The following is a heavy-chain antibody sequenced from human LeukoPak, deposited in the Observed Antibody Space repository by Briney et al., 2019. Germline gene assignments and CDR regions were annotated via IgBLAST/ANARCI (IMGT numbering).Heavy chain of an antibody. CDR3: ARASSGELLSGFAY. Sequence: SGGSLRLSCAASGFTFDDYGMSWVRQAPGKGLEWVSGINWNGGSTGYADSVKGRFTISRDNAKNSLYLQMNSLRAEDTALYYCARASSGELLSGFAYWGQGTLVTVSS. J-gene: IGHJ4*02. V-gene: IGHV3-20*04. CDR2: INWNGGST. D-gene: IGHD3-10*01. CDR1: GFTFDDYG.